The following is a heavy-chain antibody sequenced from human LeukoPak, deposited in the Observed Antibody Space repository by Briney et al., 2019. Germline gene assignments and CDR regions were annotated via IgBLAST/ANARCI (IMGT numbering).Heavy chain of an antibody. CDR3: SRGLMYRPSSDLLAGYYHYMDV. D-gene: IGHD3-22*01. CDR1: GFTFNTYW. J-gene: IGHJ6*03. V-gene: IGHV3-7*01. Sequence: GGSLRLSCAASGFTFNTYWMNWVRQAPGKGLEWVANIKRDGTEKNYVDSVKGRFTISRDNAKSSLYLQMDSLRAEDTAVYYCSRGLMYRPSSDLLAGYYHYMDVWGKGTTVTVPS. CDR2: IKRDGTEK.